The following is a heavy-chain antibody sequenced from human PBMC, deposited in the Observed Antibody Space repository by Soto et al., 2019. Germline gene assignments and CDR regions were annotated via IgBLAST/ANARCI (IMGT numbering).Heavy chain of an antibody. V-gene: IGHV1-69*02. J-gene: IGHJ6*02. CDR3: ARVIVVVKSGMDV. Sequence: QVRLVQSGAEVKKPGSSVKVSCKASGGTFSSYTISRVSQAPGQGLEWMGRIIPILGIANYAQKFQGRVTITADKSTSTAYMELSSLRSEDTAVYYCARVIVVVKSGMDVWGQGTTVTVSS. CDR2: IIPILGIA. D-gene: IGHD3-22*01. CDR1: GGTFSSYT.